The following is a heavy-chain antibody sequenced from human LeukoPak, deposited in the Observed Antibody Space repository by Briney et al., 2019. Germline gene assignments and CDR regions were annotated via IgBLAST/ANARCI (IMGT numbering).Heavy chain of an antibody. Sequence: NPSVTLSLTCTVSGGSISSYYWSWIRQPPGKGLEWIGYIYYSGSTNYNPSLKSRVTISVDTSKNQFSLKLSSVTAADTAVYYCARGGGKYYFDYWGQGTLVTVSS. CDR3: ARGGGKYYFDY. V-gene: IGHV4-59*01. D-gene: IGHD3-16*01. CDR1: GGSISSYY. J-gene: IGHJ4*02. CDR2: IYYSGST.